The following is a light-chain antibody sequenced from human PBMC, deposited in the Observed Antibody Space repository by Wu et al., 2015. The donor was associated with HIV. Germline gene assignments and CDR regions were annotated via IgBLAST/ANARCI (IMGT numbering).Light chain of an antibody. CDR3: QQYYSYPLA. J-gene: IGKJ1*01. CDR2: GAS. V-gene: IGKV1-8*01. Sequence: AIRIIQSPSSLSTSTGDRVTIACRASQDIRSYLAWYQQKPGKPPQLLIYGASTLHSGVPSRFSGSGSGADFTLTISRLQSEDIATYYCQQYYSYPLAFGQGTRVEIK. CDR1: QDIRSY.